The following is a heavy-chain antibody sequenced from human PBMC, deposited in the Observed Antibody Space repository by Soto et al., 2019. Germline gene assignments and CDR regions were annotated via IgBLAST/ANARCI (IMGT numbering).Heavy chain of an antibody. Sequence: QVQLQESGPGLVKPSQTLSLTCTVSGGSISSGDYYWSWIRQPPGKGLEWIGYIYYSGSTYYNPSLKGRVTISVNTSKNPFSLRLSSVTAADTAVYYCASSYGGDAFDIWGQGTMVTVSS. CDR2: IYYSGST. J-gene: IGHJ3*02. D-gene: IGHD3-10*01. CDR1: GGSISSGDYY. V-gene: IGHV4-30-4*01. CDR3: ASSYGGDAFDI.